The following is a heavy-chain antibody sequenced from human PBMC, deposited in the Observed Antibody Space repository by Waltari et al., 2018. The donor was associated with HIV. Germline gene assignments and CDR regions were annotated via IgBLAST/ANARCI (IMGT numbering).Heavy chain of an antibody. CDR3: AKVGMTAVTSYAIDI. D-gene: IGHD4-17*01. V-gene: IGHV3-9*01. Sequence: EVQLVESGGGLVQPGGSLRLSCAASGFQFDDYAMHWVRQAPGKGLGGVSVIILNSGTIGYADSVKGRFTISRDNAKNSLSLQMNSLRAEDTALYYCAKVGMTAVTSYAIDIWGQGTMVTVSS. J-gene: IGHJ3*02. CDR1: GFQFDDYA. CDR2: IILNSGTI.